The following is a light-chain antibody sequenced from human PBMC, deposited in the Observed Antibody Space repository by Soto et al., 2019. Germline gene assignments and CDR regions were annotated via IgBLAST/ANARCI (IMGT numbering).Light chain of an antibody. CDR2: GNR. V-gene: IGLV1-40*01. Sequence: QSGLTQSRSMSGAPGQRVTFSCTGSISNIGAGHDVRWYQQLPGAAPKLLIYGNRNRPSEVPGVFSGWKSGTSASMAITELHGEEEADYYCQSFDTRLSGYVFGIGTKVTVL. J-gene: IGLJ1*01. CDR3: QSFDTRLSGYV. CDR1: ISNIGAGHD.